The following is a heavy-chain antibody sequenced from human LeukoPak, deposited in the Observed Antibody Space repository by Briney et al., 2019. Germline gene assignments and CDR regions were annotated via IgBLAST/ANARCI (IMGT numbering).Heavy chain of an antibody. CDR3: ARLFGVMRDFDY. CDR1: GGTFSSYT. Sequence: SVKVSCKASGGTFSSYTISWVRQAPGQGLEWMGRIIPILGIANYAQKFQGRVTITADKSTSTAYMELSSLRSEDTAVYYCARLFGVMRDFDYWGQGTLVTVSS. CDR2: IIPILGIA. J-gene: IGHJ4*02. D-gene: IGHD3-3*01. V-gene: IGHV1-69*02.